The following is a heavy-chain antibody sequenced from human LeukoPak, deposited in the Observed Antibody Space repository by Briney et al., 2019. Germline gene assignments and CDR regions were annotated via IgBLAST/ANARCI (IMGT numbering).Heavy chain of an antibody. CDR1: GGSISSGSYY. CDR2: IYTSGST. CDR3: ARSRDGYNGLDY. V-gene: IGHV4-61*02. D-gene: IGHD5-24*01. J-gene: IGHJ4*02. Sequence: SETLSLTCTVSGGSISSGSYYWSWIRQPAGKGLEWIGRIYTSGSTNYNPSLKNRVTISVDTSKNQFSLKLSSVTAADTAVYYCARSRDGYNGLDYWGQGTLVTVSS.